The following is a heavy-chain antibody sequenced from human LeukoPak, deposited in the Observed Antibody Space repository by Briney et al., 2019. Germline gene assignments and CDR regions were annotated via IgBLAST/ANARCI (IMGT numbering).Heavy chain of an antibody. CDR3: ARRSGVITLSPPDY. J-gene: IGHJ4*02. CDR2: INWNGGST. Sequence: PGGSLRLSCAASGFSFDDYGMSWVRQAPGKGLEWVSGINWNGGSTGYADSVKGRFTISRDNAKNSLFLQMNSLRAEDTALYHCARRSGVITLSPPDYWGPGTLVTVSS. V-gene: IGHV3-20*01. CDR1: GFSFDDYG. D-gene: IGHD2-21*01.